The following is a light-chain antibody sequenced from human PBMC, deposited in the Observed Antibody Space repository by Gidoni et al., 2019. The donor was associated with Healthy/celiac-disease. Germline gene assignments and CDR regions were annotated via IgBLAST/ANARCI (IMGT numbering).Light chain of an antibody. Sequence: IVLTQSPGTLSLSPGERATLSCRASQSVSSSYLAWYQQKPGQAPRLLIYGASSRATGIPDRFSGSGSGTDFTLTISRLEPEDFAVYYCQQYGSSSYTGGQGTKLEIK. CDR3: QQYGSSSYT. V-gene: IGKV3-20*01. CDR1: QSVSSSY. J-gene: IGKJ2*01. CDR2: GAS.